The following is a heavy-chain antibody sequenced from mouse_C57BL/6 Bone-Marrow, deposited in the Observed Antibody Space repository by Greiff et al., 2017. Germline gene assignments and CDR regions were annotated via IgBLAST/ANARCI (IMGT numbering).Heavy chain of an antibody. CDR2: IYPGSGST. D-gene: IGHD1-1*02. CDR1: GYTFTSYW. V-gene: IGHV1-55*01. CDR3: ARRGGPWYFDV. J-gene: IGHJ1*03. Sequence: QVQLQQPGAELVKPGASVKMSCKASGYTFTSYWITWVKQRPGQGLEWIGDIYPGSGSTNYNETFKSKATLPVDTSSSTAYMQLSSLTSEVSAVYNCARRGGPWYFDVWGTGTTVTVSA.